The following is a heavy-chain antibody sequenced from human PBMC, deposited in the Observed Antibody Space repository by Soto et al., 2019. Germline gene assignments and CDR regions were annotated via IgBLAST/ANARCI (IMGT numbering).Heavy chain of an antibody. Sequence: GGSPRLSCAASGFTFSSYWMHWVRQAPGKGLVWVSRINSDGSSTSYADSVKGRFTISRDNAKNTLYLQMNSLRAEDTAVYYCARVGLQAYSSSWSYYYYGMDVWGQGTTVTVSS. J-gene: IGHJ6*02. CDR3: ARVGLQAYSSSWSYYYYGMDV. V-gene: IGHV3-74*01. CDR1: GFTFSSYW. CDR2: INSDGSST. D-gene: IGHD6-13*01.